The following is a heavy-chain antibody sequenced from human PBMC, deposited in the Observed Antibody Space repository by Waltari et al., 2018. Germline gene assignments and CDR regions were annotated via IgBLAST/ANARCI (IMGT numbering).Heavy chain of an antibody. CDR3: AKDWGRGVTPRGFDY. Sequence: EVQLLESGGVLVQPGGSLRLSCAASGFTFSSYAMSWVRQAPGKGLEWVSAISGSGGSTYYADSVKGRFTIARDNSKNTLYLQMNSLRAEDTAVYYCAKDWGRGVTPRGFDYWGQGTLVTVSS. J-gene: IGHJ4*02. D-gene: IGHD3-10*01. CDR1: GFTFSSYA. V-gene: IGHV3-23*01. CDR2: ISGSGGST.